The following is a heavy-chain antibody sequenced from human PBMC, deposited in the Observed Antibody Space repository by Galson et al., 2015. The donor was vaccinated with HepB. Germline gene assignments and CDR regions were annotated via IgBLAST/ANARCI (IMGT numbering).Heavy chain of an antibody. D-gene: IGHD2-8*01. V-gene: IGHV3-7*03. J-gene: IGHJ6*02. CDR1: GFTFSSYW. CDR2: IKQDGSEK. Sequence: SLRLSCAASGFTFSSYWMSWVRQAPGKGLEWVANIKQDGSEKYYVDSVKGRFTISRDNAKNSLYLQMNSLRAEDTAVYYCARFGLVAWMLQIVDYYYYGMDVWGQGTTVTVSS. CDR3: ARFGLVAWMLQIVDYYYYGMDV.